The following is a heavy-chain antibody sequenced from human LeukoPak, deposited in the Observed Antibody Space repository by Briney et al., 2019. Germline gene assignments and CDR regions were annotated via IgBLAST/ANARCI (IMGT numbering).Heavy chain of an antibody. CDR3: ARGGIAAAGTNWFDH. D-gene: IGHD6-13*01. V-gene: IGHV4-59*01. CDR2: IYYSGST. CDR1: GGSISSYY. Sequence: SETLSLTCTVSGGSISSYYWSWIRQPPGKGLEWIGYIYYSGSTNYNPSLKSRVTVSVDTSKNQFSLKLSSVTAADTAVYYCARGGIAAAGTNWFDHWGQGTLVTVSS. J-gene: IGHJ5*02.